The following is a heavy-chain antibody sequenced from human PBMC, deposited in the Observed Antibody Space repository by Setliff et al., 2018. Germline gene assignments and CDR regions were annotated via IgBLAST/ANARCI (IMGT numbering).Heavy chain of an antibody. CDR3: ARDLPRGGYYYYGMDV. CDR1: GYTFTNYG. Sequence: ASVKVSCKASGYTFTNYGINWVRQAPGQGLEWLGWISAYNGNTHYAQKLQGRVSMTTDTSTSTAYMELSSLGSEDTAVYYCARDLPRGGYYYYGMDVWGQGTTVTVSS. D-gene: IGHD3-10*01. CDR2: ISAYNGNT. V-gene: IGHV1-18*01. J-gene: IGHJ6*02.